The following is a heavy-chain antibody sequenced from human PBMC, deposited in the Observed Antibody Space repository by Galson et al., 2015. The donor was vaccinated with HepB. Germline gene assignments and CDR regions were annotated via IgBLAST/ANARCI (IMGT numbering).Heavy chain of an antibody. CDR3: AKKAHNRSYKYYFDY. V-gene: IGHV3-23*01. CDR2: IGSSGDT. CDR1: GFTFSSYS. J-gene: IGHJ4*02. D-gene: IGHD3-10*01. Sequence: SLRLSCAASGFTFSSYSMNWVRQAPGKGLEWISIIGSSGDTIYADSVKGRFTISRDNSKNTLYLQMSSLRAEDRAVYCCAKKAHNRSYKYYFDYWGQGALVTVSS.